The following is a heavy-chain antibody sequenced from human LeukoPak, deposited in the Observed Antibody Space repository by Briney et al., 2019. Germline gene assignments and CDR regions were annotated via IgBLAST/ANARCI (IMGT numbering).Heavy chain of an antibody. CDR2: ISDDGITK. J-gene: IGHJ4*02. Sequence: GGSLRLSCAASGFTFSSYVMHWVRQAPGKGLEWVAVISDDGITKYYADSVRGRFTISRDNSENTLYLQMNSLRAEDTALYFCAKALPGSYFDYWGQGTLVTVSS. CDR1: GFTFSSYV. D-gene: IGHD1-26*01. V-gene: IGHV3-30*18. CDR3: AKALPGSYFDY.